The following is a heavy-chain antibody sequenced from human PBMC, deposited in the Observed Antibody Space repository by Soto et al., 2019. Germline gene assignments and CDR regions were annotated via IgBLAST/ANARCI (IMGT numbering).Heavy chain of an antibody. J-gene: IGHJ5*02. D-gene: IGHD6-13*01. CDR2: IYHSGST. Sequence: SETLSLTCAVSGGSISSGGYSWSWIRQPPGKGLEWIGYIYHSGSTYYNPSLKSRVTTSVDRSKNQFSLELGSVTAADTAVYYCARAGWAAAGTALAFGNNWFDPWGQGTLVTVSS. CDR1: GGSISSGGYS. V-gene: IGHV4-30-2*01. CDR3: ARAGWAAAGTALAFGNNWFDP.